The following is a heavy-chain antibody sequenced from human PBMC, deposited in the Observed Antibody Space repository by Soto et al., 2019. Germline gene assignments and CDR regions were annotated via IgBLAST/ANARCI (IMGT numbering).Heavy chain of an antibody. V-gene: IGHV4-34*01. CDR3: ARGIVRAAAGSRFDP. J-gene: IGHJ5*02. CDR1: GGSFSGYY. CDR2: INHSGST. Sequence: PSETLSLTCAVYGGSFSGYYLSWIRQPPGKGLEWIGEINHSGSTNYNPSLKSRVTISVDTSKNQFSLKLSSVTAADTAVYYCARGIVRAAAGSRFDPWGQGTLVTVYS. D-gene: IGHD6-13*01.